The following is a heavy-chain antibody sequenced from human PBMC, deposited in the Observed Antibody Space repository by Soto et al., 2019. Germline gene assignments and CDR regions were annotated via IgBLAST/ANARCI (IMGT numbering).Heavy chain of an antibody. J-gene: IGHJ6*02. CDR1: GGSFSGYY. V-gene: IGHV4-34*01. D-gene: IGHD2-8*01. Sequence: SETLSLTCAVYGGSFSGYYWSWIRQPPGKXLEWIGEINHSGSTNYNPSLKSRVTISVDTSKNQFSLKLSSVTAADTAVYYCARDASGCTNGVCYKYYGMDVWGQGTTVTVSS. CDR3: ARDASGCTNGVCYKYYGMDV. CDR2: INHSGST.